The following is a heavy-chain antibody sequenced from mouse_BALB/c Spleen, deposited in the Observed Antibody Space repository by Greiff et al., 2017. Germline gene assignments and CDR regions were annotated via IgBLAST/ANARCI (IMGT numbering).Heavy chain of an antibody. D-gene: IGHD1-1*01. V-gene: IGHV1-39*01. CDR1: GYSFTDYI. CDR3: ARDHYGSSYDAMDY. CDR2: INPYYGST. J-gene: IGHJ4*01. Sequence: EVQLQQTGPELVKPGASVKISCKASGYSFTDYIMLWVKQSHGKSLEWIGNINPYYGSTSYNLKFKGKATLTVDKSSSTAYMQLNSLTSEDSAVYYCARDHYGSSYDAMDYWGQGTSVTVSS.